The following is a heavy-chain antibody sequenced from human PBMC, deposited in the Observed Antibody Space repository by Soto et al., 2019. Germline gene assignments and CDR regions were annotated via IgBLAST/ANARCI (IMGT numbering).Heavy chain of an antibody. CDR2: ISVYNGNT. Sequence: KVSCKASGYSFPTYGITWVRQAPGQGLEWMGWISVYNGNTKYAQQFQGRVSLTADTSATTAYMEVRSLRSDDTAVYYCARDGYFYDIYYFDYWGQGTPVTVSS. CDR3: ARDGYFYDIYYFDY. CDR1: GYSFPTYG. J-gene: IGHJ4*02. D-gene: IGHD2-2*03. V-gene: IGHV1-18*01.